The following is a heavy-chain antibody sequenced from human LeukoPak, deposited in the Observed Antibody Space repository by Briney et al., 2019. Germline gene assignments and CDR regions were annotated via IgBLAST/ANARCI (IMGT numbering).Heavy chain of an antibody. CDR3: ASDYGGNLHDAFDI. CDR1: GFTFSTYG. J-gene: IGHJ3*02. Sequence: TGGSLRLSCAASGFTFSTYGMHWVRQAPGKGLEWVAVISYDGSNKYYADSVKGRFTISRDNSKNTLYLQMNSLRAEDTAVYYCASDYGGNLHDAFDIWGQGTMVTVSS. CDR2: ISYDGSNK. V-gene: IGHV3-30*03. D-gene: IGHD4-23*01.